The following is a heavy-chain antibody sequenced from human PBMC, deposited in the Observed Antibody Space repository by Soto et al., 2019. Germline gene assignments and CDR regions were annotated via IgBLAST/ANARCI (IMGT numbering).Heavy chain of an antibody. V-gene: IGHV1-24*01. CDR1: GYTLTELS. CDR3: ATAMVRGVINSDYYYYGMDV. J-gene: IGHJ6*02. CDR2: FDPEDGET. Sequence: ASVKVSCKVSGYTLTELSMHWVRQAPGKGLEWMGGFDPEDGETIYAQKFQGRVTMTEDTSTDTAYMELSSLRSEDTAVYYCATAMVRGVINSDYYYYGMDVWGQGTTVTVSS. D-gene: IGHD3-10*01.